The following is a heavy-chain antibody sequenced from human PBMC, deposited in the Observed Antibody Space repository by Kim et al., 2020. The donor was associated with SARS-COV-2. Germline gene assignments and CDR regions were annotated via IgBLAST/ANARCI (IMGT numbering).Heavy chain of an antibody. D-gene: IGHD2-2*01. V-gene: IGHV4-59*09. J-gene: IGHJ6*03. CDR3: ASGSVPAAIRYYYMDV. Sequence: SLKSRVTISVDTSKNQFSLKLSSVTAADTAVYYCASGSVPAAIRYYYMDVWGKGTTVTVSS.